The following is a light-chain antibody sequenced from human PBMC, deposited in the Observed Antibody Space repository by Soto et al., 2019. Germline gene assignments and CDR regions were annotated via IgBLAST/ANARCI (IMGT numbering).Light chain of an antibody. Sequence: QSVLTQPPSVSGAPGQRVTISCTGSSSNIGAGYDVHWYQQLPGTAPKLLIYGNINRPSGVPDRFSGSKSGTSASLAITGFHAEDETHYYCQSYDSSLSANYFFGTGTKVTVL. V-gene: IGLV1-40*01. CDR2: GNI. CDR1: SSNIGAGYD. J-gene: IGLJ1*01. CDR3: QSYDSSLSANYF.